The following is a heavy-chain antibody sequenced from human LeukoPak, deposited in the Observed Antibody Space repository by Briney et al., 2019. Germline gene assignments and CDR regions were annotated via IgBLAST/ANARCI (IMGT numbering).Heavy chain of an antibody. CDR3: GRVIAGVIHH. J-gene: IGHJ5*02. Sequence: PGGSLRLSCAASGFTFSGHSMTWVRQAPGKGLEWVANINLDGSERFYVDFVKGRFTISRDNADNSMYLQMNSLRAEDTAVYYCGRVIAGVIHHWGQGTLVTVPS. CDR1: GFTFSGHS. D-gene: IGHD6-13*01. V-gene: IGHV3-7*01. CDR2: INLDGSER.